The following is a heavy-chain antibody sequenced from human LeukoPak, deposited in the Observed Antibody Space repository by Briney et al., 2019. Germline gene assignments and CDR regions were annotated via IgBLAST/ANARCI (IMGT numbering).Heavy chain of an antibody. Sequence: SETLSLTCTVSGGSISSSSYYWGWIRQPPGKGLEWIGSIYYSGSTYYNPSLKSRVTISVDTSKNQFSLKLSSVTAADTAVYYCARDPPTDQLKTYYYDSSGYDYWGQGTLVTVSS. D-gene: IGHD3-22*01. CDR3: ARDPPTDQLKTYYYDSSGYDY. J-gene: IGHJ4*02. CDR2: IYYSGST. CDR1: GGSISSSSYY. V-gene: IGHV4-39*02.